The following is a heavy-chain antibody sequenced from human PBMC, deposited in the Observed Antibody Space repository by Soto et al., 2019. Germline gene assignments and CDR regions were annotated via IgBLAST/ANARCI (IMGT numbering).Heavy chain of an antibody. CDR3: AKDQYSTFYYYGMDV. Sequence: GGSLRLSCAASGFTFSSYAMTWVRQAPGKGLEWVSAISGSGGSTHYADSVKGRFTISRDNSKNTLYLHMNSLRAKDTAVYYCAKDQYSTFYYYGMDVWGQGTTVTVSS. V-gene: IGHV3-23*01. J-gene: IGHJ6*02. CDR1: GFTFSSYA. CDR2: ISGSGGST. D-gene: IGHD1-26*01.